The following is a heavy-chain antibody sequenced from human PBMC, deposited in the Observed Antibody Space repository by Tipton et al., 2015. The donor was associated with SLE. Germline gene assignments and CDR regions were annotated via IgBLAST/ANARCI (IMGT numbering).Heavy chain of an antibody. J-gene: IGHJ1*01. CDR2: INHSGST. V-gene: IGHV4-30-2*01. CDR1: GGSISSGGYS. Sequence: TLFLTCAVSGGSISSGGYSWSWIRQPPGKGLEWIGEINHSGSTNYNPSLKSRVTISVDTSKNQFSLKLSSVTAADTAVYYCARTGYSSSWLYFQHWGQGTLVTVSS. D-gene: IGHD6-13*01. CDR3: ARTGYSSSWLYFQH.